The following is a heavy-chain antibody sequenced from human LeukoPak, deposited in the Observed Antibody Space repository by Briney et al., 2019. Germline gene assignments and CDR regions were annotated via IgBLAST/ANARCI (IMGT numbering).Heavy chain of an antibody. CDR3: AKDRAVEQWLVGTFDY. CDR1: GFTFSSYW. V-gene: IGHV3-7*03. D-gene: IGHD6-19*01. CDR2: IKEDGSEE. Sequence: GGSLRLSCAASGFTFSSYWMSWVRQAPGKGLEWVANIKEDGSEEYYVDSVKGRFTISRDNSKNTVYLQMNSLRAEDTAVYYCAKDRAVEQWLVGTFDYWGQGTLVTVSS. J-gene: IGHJ4*02.